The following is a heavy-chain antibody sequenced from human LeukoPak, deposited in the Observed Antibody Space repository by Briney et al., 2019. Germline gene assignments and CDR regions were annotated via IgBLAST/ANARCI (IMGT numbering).Heavy chain of an antibody. CDR3: ARRGVRVHLITVAAADDAFDI. CDR1: GGSFTGYV. J-gene: IGHJ3*02. V-gene: IGHV4-34*01. D-gene: IGHD2-2*01. Sequence: SETLSLTCAVYGGSFTGYVWNWIRQPPGKGPEWIGEINHSGSTNSNPSLKSRVTISVDTSKNHFSLKLSSVTAADTAVYYCARRGVRVHLITVAAADDAFDIWGQGTMVTVSS. CDR2: INHSGST.